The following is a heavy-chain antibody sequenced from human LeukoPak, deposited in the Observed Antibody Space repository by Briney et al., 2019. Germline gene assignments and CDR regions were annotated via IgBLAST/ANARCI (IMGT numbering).Heavy chain of an antibody. CDR2: INPNSGGT. V-gene: IGHV1-2*02. CDR1: GYTFTGYY. D-gene: IGHD3-10*01. Sequence: GASVKVSCKASGYTFTGYYMHWVPQAPGQGLEWMGWINPNSGGTNYAQKFQGRVTMTRDTSISTAYMELSRLRSDDTAVYYCASYFYGSGSLNWLDPWGQGTLVTVSS. J-gene: IGHJ5*02. CDR3: ASYFYGSGSLNWLDP.